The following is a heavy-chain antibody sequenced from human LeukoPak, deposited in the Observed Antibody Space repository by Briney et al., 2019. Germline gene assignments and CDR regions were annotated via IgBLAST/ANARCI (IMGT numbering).Heavy chain of an antibody. D-gene: IGHD5-18*01. CDR3: ARGSYGYDY. V-gene: IGHV3-30-3*01. CDR2: ISYDGSNR. J-gene: IGHJ4*02. Sequence: PGRSLRLSCAASGFTFSSYAMHWVRQAPGKGLEWVAVISYDGSNRYYADSVKGRFTISRDNSKNTLYLQMNSLRAEDTAVYYCARGSYGYDYWGQGTLVTVSS. CDR1: GFTFSSYA.